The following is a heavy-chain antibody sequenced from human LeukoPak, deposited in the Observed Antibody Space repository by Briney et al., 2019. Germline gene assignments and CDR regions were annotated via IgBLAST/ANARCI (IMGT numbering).Heavy chain of an antibody. CDR2: ISGSGGST. CDR3: AKDRSGGDYYDSSPHDY. D-gene: IGHD3-22*01. Sequence: QTGGSLRLSCAASGFTFSSYAMSWVRQAPGKGLEWVSAISGSGGSTYYADSVKGRFTISRDNSKNTLYLQMNSLRAEDTAVYYCAKDRSGGDYYDSSPHDYWGQGTLVTVSS. V-gene: IGHV3-23*01. J-gene: IGHJ4*02. CDR1: GFTFSSYA.